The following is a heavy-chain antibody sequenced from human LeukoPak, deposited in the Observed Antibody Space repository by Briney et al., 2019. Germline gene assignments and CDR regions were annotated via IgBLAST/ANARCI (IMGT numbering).Heavy chain of an antibody. CDR1: GGSFSGYY. V-gene: IGHV4-34*01. D-gene: IGHD6-13*01. CDR2: INPTGST. Sequence: PSETLSLTCAVYGGSFSGYYYTWIRQFPGKGLEWIGEINPTGSTNYNSSLKSRLTISADTSNNQFSLNLSSVTAADTAVYYCARSRVSGKEQQLATYFDYWGQGTLVTVSS. CDR3: ARSRVSGKEQQLATYFDY. J-gene: IGHJ4*02.